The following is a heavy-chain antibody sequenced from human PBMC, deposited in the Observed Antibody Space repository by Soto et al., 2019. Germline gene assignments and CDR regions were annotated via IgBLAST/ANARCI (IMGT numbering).Heavy chain of an antibody. CDR3: ASLGRDGYYYYYYGMDV. CDR2: IYYSGST. J-gene: IGHJ6*02. D-gene: IGHD2-15*01. Sequence: QLQLQESGPGLVKPSETLSLTCTVSGGSISSSSYYWGWIRQPPGKGLEWIGSIYYSGSTYYNPSLKSRVTISVDTSKNQFSLKLSSVTAADTAVYYCASLGRDGYYYYYYGMDVWGQGTTVTVSS. V-gene: IGHV4-39*01. CDR1: GGSISSSSYY.